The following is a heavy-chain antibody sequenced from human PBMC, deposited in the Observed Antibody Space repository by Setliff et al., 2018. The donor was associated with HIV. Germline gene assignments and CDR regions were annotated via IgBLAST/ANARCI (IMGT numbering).Heavy chain of an antibody. CDR3: ARQIWNESPGYGFDP. J-gene: IGHJ5*02. CDR1: GGSIDSSDYY. V-gene: IGHV4-39*01. D-gene: IGHD3-22*01. Sequence: PSETLSLTCTVSGGSIDSSDYYWGWIRQPPGKGLEWIGSIFYSGRSMYNPSLRSRVTISKDTTKNQLSLRLSSVTAADTAVYYCARQIWNESPGYGFDPWGQGTLVTVSS. CDR2: IFYSGRS.